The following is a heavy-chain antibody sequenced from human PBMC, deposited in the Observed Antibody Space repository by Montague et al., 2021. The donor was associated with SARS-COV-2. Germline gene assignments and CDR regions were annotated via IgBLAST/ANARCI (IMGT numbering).Heavy chain of an antibody. J-gene: IGHJ4*02. Sequence: SETLSLTCTVSGGSISGYYWTWMRQPPGKGLEWLGHIYYTGSTKYNPSLKSRVTISIDTPKNQFSLKLRSVTAADTAVYFCVRAQTTCFIANCVNYFDYWAREPWSPSPQ. CDR1: GGSISGYY. D-gene: IGHD2-2*01. CDR3: VRAQTTCFIANCVNYFDY. CDR2: IYYTGST. V-gene: IGHV4-59*01.